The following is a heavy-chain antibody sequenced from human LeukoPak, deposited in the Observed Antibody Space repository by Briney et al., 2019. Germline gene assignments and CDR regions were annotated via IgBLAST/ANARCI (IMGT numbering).Heavy chain of an antibody. J-gene: IGHJ6*02. CDR1: GGSISSGGYY. CDR3: ARDRGSGSYGSYYYYGMDV. Sequence: PSQTLSLTCTVSGGSISSGGYYWSWIRQPPGKGLEWIGYIYYSGSTNYNPSLKSRVTISVDTSKNQFSLKLSSVTAADTAVYYCARDRGSGSYGSYYYYGMDVWGQGTTVTVSS. D-gene: IGHD3-10*01. CDR2: IYYSGST. V-gene: IGHV4-61*08.